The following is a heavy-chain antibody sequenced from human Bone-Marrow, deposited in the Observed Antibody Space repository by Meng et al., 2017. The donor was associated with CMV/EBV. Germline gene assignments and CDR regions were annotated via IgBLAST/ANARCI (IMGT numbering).Heavy chain of an antibody. V-gene: IGHV4-59*01. CDR2: IYYSGST. CDR3: ARATTYCGGDCYTFFDP. CDR1: GGSISSYY. J-gene: IGHJ5*02. D-gene: IGHD2-21*01. Sequence: SETLSLTCTVSGGSISSYYWSWIRQPPGKGLEWIGYIYYSGSTNYNPSLKSRVTISVDTSKNQFSLKLSSVTAADTAVYYCARATTYCGGDCYTFFDPWGQGTLVTFSS.